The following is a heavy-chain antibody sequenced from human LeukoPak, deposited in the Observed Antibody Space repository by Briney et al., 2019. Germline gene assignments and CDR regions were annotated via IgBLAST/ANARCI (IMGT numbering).Heavy chain of an antibody. CDR1: GFTFDDYA. J-gene: IGHJ4*02. CDR3: ARGTTDLDY. Sequence: PGRSLRLSCAASGFTFDDYAMHWVWQAPGKGLEWVSGISWNSGSIGYADSVKGRFTISRDNSRNTLYLHIDSLRVEDTATYYCARGTTDLDYWGQGTRVIVSS. CDR2: ISWNSGSI. V-gene: IGHV3-9*01.